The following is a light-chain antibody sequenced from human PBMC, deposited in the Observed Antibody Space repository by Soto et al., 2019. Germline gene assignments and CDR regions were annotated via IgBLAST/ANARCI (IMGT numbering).Light chain of an antibody. V-gene: IGLV2-11*01. J-gene: IGLJ1*01. CDR2: DVN. CDR3: CSYAGNSYV. CDR1: SSDVGGYNY. Sequence: QSALTQPRSVSGSPGQSVTISCTGTSSDVGGYNYVSWYQQHPGKAPKVMIYDVNKRPSGVPDRFSGSKSGNTASLTISGLQAEDEADYYCCSYAGNSYVVGTGTKVTVL.